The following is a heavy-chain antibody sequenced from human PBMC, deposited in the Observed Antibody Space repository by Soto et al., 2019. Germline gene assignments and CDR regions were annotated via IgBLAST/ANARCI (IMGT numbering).Heavy chain of an antibody. V-gene: IGHV3-23*01. CDR1: GFTYSSYA. CDR3: AKDSRGHTKNYGGPNWFHP. J-gene: IGHJ5*02. D-gene: IGHD1-7*01. CDR2: ISGGGDST. Sequence: EVQLLESGGGLVQPGGSLRLSCAASGFTYSSYAMSWVRQAPGKGLEWVSGISGGGDSTYYADSVKGRFTISRDNSKNTLYLQMNSLRAEDTAIYYCAKDSRGHTKNYGGPNWFHPWGQGTLVTVSS.